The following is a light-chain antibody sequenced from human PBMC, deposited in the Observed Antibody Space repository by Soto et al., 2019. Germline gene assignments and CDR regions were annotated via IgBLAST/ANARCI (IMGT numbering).Light chain of an antibody. Sequence: QSALTQPASLSGSPGQSITISCTGTSSDIGSYNYVSWYQQHPGKAPKLMIFDVSYRPSGISDRFSGSKSGNTASLTISGLQPEDEADYYGSSYGASSTLFGGGTKVTVL. J-gene: IGLJ2*01. V-gene: IGLV2-14*03. CDR2: DVS. CDR1: SSDIGSYNY. CDR3: SSYGASSTL.